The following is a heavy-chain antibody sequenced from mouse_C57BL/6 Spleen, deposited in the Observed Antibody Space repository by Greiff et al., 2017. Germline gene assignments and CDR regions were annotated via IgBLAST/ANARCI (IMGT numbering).Heavy chain of an antibody. CDR1: GYSITSDY. D-gene: IGHD2-5*01. J-gene: IGHJ3*01. Sequence: DVQLQESGPGLVKPSQTLSLTCSVTGYSITSDYWNWIRKFPGNKLEYIGDISDSGSTYYKPSLKSRISITRDTAKHQYYLQLNAVTTEDTATYYGARGYSNWFAYWGQGTLVTVSA. CDR2: ISDSGST. V-gene: IGHV3-8*01. CDR3: ARGYSNWFAY.